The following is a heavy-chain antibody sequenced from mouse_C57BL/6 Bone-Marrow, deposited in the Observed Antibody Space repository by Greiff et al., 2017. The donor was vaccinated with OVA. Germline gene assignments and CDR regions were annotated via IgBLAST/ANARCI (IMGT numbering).Heavy chain of an antibody. CDR3: AIGGGYYFDY. J-gene: IGHJ2*01. CDR1: GYTFTSYW. V-gene: IGHV1-59*01. CDR2: IDPSDSYT. Sequence: QVQLQQPGAELVRPGTSVKLSCKASGYTFTSYWMHWVKQRPGQGLEWIGVIDPSDSYTNYNQKFKGKATLTVDTSSSTAYMQLSSLTSEDSAVYYCAIGGGYYFDYWGQGTTLTVSS.